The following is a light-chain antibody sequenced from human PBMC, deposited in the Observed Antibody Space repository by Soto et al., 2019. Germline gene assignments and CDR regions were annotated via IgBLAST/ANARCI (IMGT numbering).Light chain of an antibody. CDR2: KAS. CDR1: QSISSW. CDR3: QQYDSYSQT. J-gene: IGKJ1*01. Sequence: DIQMTQSPSTLSASVGDRVTITCRASQSISSWLAWYQQKPGKAPKLLIYKASYLHSGVPSRFRGSASGTEFTLTISSLQPDDFATYYCQQYDSYSQTFGQGTKVEIK. V-gene: IGKV1-5*03.